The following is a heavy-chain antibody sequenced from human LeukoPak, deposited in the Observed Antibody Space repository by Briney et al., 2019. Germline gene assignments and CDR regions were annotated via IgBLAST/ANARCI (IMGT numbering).Heavy chain of an antibody. CDR1: GYTYTSYG. J-gene: IGHJ3*02. Sequence: ASVKVSCKASGYTYTSYGISWVRQAPGQGLEWMGWISAYNGNTHYAQKLQGRVTITADESTSTAYMELSSLRSEDTAVYYCASEYSSSSLSFDIWGQGTMVTVSS. V-gene: IGHV1-18*01. CDR3: ASEYSSSSLSFDI. CDR2: ISAYNGNT. D-gene: IGHD6-6*01.